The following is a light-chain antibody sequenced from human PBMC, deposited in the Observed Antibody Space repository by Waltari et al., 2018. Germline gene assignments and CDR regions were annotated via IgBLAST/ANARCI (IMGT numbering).Light chain of an antibody. J-gene: IGLJ3*02. V-gene: IGLV2-23*02. CDR2: EVA. CDR1: SSDVGNYNL. CDR3: CSYAASSTWV. Sequence: SALTQPAPVSGSPGQSIPISCTGTSSDVGNYNLFAWYQQHPGKAPKLMIYEVATRPSGVSKRFSGSKSGNTASLTISGLQAEDEADYYCCSYAASSTWVFGGGTKLTVL.